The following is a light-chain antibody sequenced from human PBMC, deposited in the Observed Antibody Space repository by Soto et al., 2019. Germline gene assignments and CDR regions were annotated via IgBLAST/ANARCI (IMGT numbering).Light chain of an antibody. CDR3: QQYNNWPLT. Sequence: EIVMTQSPATLSVSPGERATLSCSASQSVSSNLAWYRQKPGQAPRLLIYGASTRATGIPARFSGSGSGTEFTLTISSLQSEDFAVYYCQQYNNWPLTFGQGTRLEIK. CDR1: QSVSSN. J-gene: IGKJ5*01. V-gene: IGKV3-15*01. CDR2: GAS.